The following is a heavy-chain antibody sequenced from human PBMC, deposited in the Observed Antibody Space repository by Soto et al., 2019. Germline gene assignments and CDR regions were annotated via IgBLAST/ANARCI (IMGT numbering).Heavy chain of an antibody. CDR2: IYYSGST. Sequence: SETLSLTCTVSGGSISSGDYYWSWIRQPPGKGLEWIGYIYYSGSTYYNPSLKSRVTISVDTSKNQFSLKLSSVTAADTAVYYCARGYCSGGSCYFSNWFDPWAREPWSPSPQ. CDR3: ARGYCSGGSCYFSNWFDP. D-gene: IGHD2-15*01. V-gene: IGHV4-30-4*01. CDR1: GGSISSGDYY. J-gene: IGHJ5*02.